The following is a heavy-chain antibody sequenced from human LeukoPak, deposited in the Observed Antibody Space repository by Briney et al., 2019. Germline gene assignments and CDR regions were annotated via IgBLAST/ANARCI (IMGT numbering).Heavy chain of an antibody. CDR3: ARLVGASIPNYMDV. V-gene: IGHV4-38-2*02. J-gene: IGHJ6*03. CDR1: GYSISSGYY. D-gene: IGHD1-26*01. Sequence: SETLSLTCTVSGYSISSGYYWGWIRQPPGKGLEWIGSIYHSGSTYYNPSLKSRVTISVDTSKNQFSLKLSSVTAADTAVYYCARLVGASIPNYMDVWGKGTTVTVSS. CDR2: IYHSGST.